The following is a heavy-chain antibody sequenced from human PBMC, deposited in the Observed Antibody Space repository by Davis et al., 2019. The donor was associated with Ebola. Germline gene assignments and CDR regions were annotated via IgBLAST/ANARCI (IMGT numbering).Heavy chain of an antibody. CDR3: ARVQPLRELLYRYYFDY. Sequence: GESLKISCAASGFTFSSYSMSWIRQAPGKGLEWVSYISSSGSTIYYADSVKGRFTISRDNAKNSLYLQMNSLRAEDTAVYYCARVQPLRELLYRYYFDYWGQGTLVTVSS. CDR2: ISSSGSTI. J-gene: IGHJ4*02. D-gene: IGHD2-15*01. V-gene: IGHV3-48*04. CDR1: GFTFSSYS.